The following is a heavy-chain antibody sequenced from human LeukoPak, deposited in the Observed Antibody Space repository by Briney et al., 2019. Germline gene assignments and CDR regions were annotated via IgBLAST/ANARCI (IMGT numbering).Heavy chain of an antibody. D-gene: IGHD6-19*01. V-gene: IGHV1-2*02. CDR1: GYTFTGYY. Sequence: ASVTVSFMPSGYTFTGYYLHWVRQAPGQGPEWMGWINPNTGATMYSQKFQGRVTMTRDTSVSTGYMELRSLTSDDSAVYYCARDRVGSGWPRPYYFEIWGQGTLVTVSS. CDR3: ARDRVGSGWPRPYYFEI. CDR2: INPNTGAT. J-gene: IGHJ4*02.